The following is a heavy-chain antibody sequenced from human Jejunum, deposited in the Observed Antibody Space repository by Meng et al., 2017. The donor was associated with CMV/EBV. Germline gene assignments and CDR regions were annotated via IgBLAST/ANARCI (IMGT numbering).Heavy chain of an antibody. Sequence: GFSINPGGNFWIWLRQHPGKGLEWIGNIYYFRGGTHYNPSFKSRVTISMDTSKNQFSLKLTSVPAADTAVYYCARLLWSGRDVYFDYWGQGALVTVSS. J-gene: IGHJ4*02. CDR1: GFSINPGGNF. CDR3: ARLLWSGRDVYFDY. CDR2: IYYFRGGT. D-gene: IGHD3-3*01. V-gene: IGHV4-31*02.